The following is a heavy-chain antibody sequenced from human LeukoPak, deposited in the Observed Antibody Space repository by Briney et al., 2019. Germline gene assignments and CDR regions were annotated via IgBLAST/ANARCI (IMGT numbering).Heavy chain of an antibody. Sequence: PGRSLRLSCAASGFTFSSYAMHWVRQAPGKGLEWVAVISYDGSNKYYADSVKGRFTISRDNSKNTLYLQMNSLRAEDTAVYYCAGGASYWGQGTLVTVSS. J-gene: IGHJ4*02. CDR2: ISYDGSNK. CDR1: GFTFSSYA. D-gene: IGHD3-16*01. V-gene: IGHV3-30-3*01. CDR3: AGGASY.